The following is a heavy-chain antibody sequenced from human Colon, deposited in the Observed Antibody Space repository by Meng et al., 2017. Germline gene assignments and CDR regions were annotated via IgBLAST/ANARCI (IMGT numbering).Heavy chain of an antibody. D-gene: IGHD3-3*01. V-gene: IGHV1-8*01. CDR2: MNPYSGKS. CDR1: GHIFTSYD. Sequence: QVQLVQSGAEVKKPGASVKFSCQALGHIFTSYDLSWVRQAAGQGLEWVGWMNPYSGKSGYAQNFHGRVTMTNNTSTKTAYIELSSLKSEDTAVYYCARGRTTISGVIPYFDYWGQGTLVTVSS. CDR3: ARGRTTISGVIPYFDY. J-gene: IGHJ4*02.